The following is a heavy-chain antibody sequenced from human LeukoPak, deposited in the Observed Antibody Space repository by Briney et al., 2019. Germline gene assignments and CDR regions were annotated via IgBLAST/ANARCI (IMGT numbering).Heavy chain of an antibody. J-gene: IGHJ4*02. CDR3: ARFTHGGDFDY. V-gene: IGHV3-66*01. CDR1: GFTFSIAW. CDR2: IYSGGST. Sequence: SGGSLRLSCAASGFTFSIAWMTWVRQAPGKGLEWVSVIYSGGSTSYADSVKGRFTISRDNSKNTLYLQMNSLRAEDTAVYYCARFTHGGDFDYWGQGTLVTVSS. D-gene: IGHD2-21*01.